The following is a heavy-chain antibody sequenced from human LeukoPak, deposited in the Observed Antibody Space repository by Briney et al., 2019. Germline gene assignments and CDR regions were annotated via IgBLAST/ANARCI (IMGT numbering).Heavy chain of an antibody. CDR2: ISSSSSYI. Sequence: GGSLRLSCAASGFTVSSNYMSWVRQAPGKGLEWVSSISSSSSYIYCADSVKGRFTISRDNAKNSLYLQMNSLRAEDTAVYYCARDHEDYTVDYWGQGTLVTVSS. D-gene: IGHD4-11*01. CDR3: ARDHEDYTVDY. CDR1: GFTVSSNY. J-gene: IGHJ4*02. V-gene: IGHV3-21*01.